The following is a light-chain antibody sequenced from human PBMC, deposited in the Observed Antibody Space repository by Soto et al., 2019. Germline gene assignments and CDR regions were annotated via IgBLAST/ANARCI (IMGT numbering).Light chain of an antibody. CDR2: VAS. Sequence: EMVLTQSAVTLSLSPWEIATLSCGASQSVSSSYLAGYKQKHCQAPRLLIYVASSRATGIPDRFSGGGSGTDFTLPISSMEHQDVAVYYCHQYGSTPPYTFGQGTKLEIK. CDR1: QSVSSSY. J-gene: IGKJ2*01. V-gene: IGKV3-20*01. CDR3: HQYGSTPPYT.